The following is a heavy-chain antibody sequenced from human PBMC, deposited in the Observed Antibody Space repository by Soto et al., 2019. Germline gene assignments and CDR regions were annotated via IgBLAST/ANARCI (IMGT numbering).Heavy chain of an antibody. CDR1: GGSFSGYY. V-gene: IGHV4-34*01. Sequence: QVQLQQWGAGLLKPSETLSLTCAVYGGSFSGYYWSWIRQPPGKGLEWIGEINHSGSTNYNPSLKRRVTISVDTSKNQFSLKLSSVTAADTAVYYCARRAKGESLAGEFEYFQHWGQGTLVTVSS. CDR2: INHSGST. J-gene: IGHJ1*01. CDR3: ARRAKGESLAGEFEYFQH. D-gene: IGHD6-19*01.